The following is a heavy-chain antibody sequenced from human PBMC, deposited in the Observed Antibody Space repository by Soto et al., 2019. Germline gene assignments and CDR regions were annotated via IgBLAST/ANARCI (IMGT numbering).Heavy chain of an antibody. J-gene: IGHJ6*02. CDR1: GFTFSTYA. CDR2: ISFDGSNK. Sequence: RLSCAASGFTFSTYAMHWVRQAPGKGLEWVAVISFDGSNKYYADSVKGRFTISRDNSKNTLYLQMNSLRAEDTAVYYCARSLYCTSTTCYTPAYYYGMDVWGQGTTVTVSS. CDR3: ARSLYCTSTTCYTPAYYYGMDV. V-gene: IGHV3-30-3*01. D-gene: IGHD2-2*02.